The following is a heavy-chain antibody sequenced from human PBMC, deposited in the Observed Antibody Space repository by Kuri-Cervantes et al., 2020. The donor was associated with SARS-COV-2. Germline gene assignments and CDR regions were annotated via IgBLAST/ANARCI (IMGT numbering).Heavy chain of an antibody. V-gene: IGHV5-51*01. J-gene: IGHJ6*02. CDR2: IYADDSDT. CDR1: GYSTYSFNDYW. Sequence: KVSCKGFGYSTYSFNDYWIAWVRQMPGKGLEWMGIIYADDSDTRYSPSFRGQVTFSVDKSINTAYLTWNSLKASDSAVYYCARRGGGGDPWGHYGLDVWGQGTTVTVSS. D-gene: IGHD2-21*02. CDR3: ARRGGGGDPWGHYGLDV.